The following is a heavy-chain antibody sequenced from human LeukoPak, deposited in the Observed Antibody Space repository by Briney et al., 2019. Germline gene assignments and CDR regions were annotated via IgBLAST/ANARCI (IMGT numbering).Heavy chain of an antibody. Sequence: GGSLRLSCAASGFTFSSYAMHWVRQAPGKGLEWVAVISYDGSNKYYADSVKGRFTISRDNSKNTLYLQMNSLRAEDTAVYYCARDYGDYDLASFDYWGQGTLVTVSS. V-gene: IGHV3-30*04. CDR1: GFTFSSYA. CDR3: ARDYGDYDLASFDY. D-gene: IGHD4-17*01. J-gene: IGHJ4*02. CDR2: ISYDGSNK.